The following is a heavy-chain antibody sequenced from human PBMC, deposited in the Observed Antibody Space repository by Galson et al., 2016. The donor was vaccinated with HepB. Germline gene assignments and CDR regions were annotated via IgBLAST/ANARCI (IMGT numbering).Heavy chain of an antibody. CDR2: ISSDGSST. CDR1: GFTFSSYA. V-gene: IGHV3-64*04. Sequence: SLRLSCAVSGFTFSSYAMHWIRQAPAKGLEYVSAISSDGSSTFYSDSVQGRFTISRDNSNNTLYLQMNGLRAEDTAVYYCAKERLVRRIFDHWGQGTLLTVSS. J-gene: IGHJ4*02. CDR3: AKERLVRRIFDH. D-gene: IGHD1-1*01.